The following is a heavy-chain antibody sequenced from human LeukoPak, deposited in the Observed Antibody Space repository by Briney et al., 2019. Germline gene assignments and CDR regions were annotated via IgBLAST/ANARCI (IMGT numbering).Heavy chain of an antibody. CDR2: ISYDGSNK. CDR3: ASPVLWARGITVDY. CDR1: GFTFSSYA. V-gene: IGHV3-30-3*01. D-gene: IGHD3-10*01. Sequence: PGGSLRLSCAASGFTFSSYAMHWVRQAPGKGLEWVAVISYDGSNKYYADSVKGRFTISRDNSKNTLYLQMNSLRAEDTAVYYCASPVLWARGITVDYWGQGTLVTVSP. J-gene: IGHJ4*02.